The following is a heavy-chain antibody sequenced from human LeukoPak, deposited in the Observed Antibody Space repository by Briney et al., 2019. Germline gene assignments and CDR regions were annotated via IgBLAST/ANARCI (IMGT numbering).Heavy chain of an antibody. CDR1: GYTFTSYG. D-gene: IGHD4-17*01. V-gene: IGHV1-18*01. CDR2: ISAYNGNT. Sequence: ASVKVSCKASGYTFTSYGISWVRQAPGQGLEWMGWISAYNGNTNYAQKLQGRVTMTTDTSTSTAYTELRSLRSDDTAVYYCARWRDYGDPPVDYWGQGTQVTVSS. J-gene: IGHJ4*02. CDR3: ARWRDYGDPPVDY.